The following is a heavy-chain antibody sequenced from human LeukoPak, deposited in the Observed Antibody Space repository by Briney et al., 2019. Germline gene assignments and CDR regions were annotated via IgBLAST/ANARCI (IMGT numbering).Heavy chain of an antibody. CDR3: ARAMYYYGSGSSNWFDP. J-gene: IGHJ5*02. D-gene: IGHD3-10*01. CDR1: GGSISSYY. V-gene: IGHV4-59*01. CDR2: VYYSGST. Sequence: SETLSLTCTVSGGSISSYYWSWIRQPPRKGLEWIGYVYYSGSTNYNPSLKSRVTISVDTSKNQFSLKLSSVTAADTAVYYCARAMYYYGSGSSNWFDPWGQGTLVTVSS.